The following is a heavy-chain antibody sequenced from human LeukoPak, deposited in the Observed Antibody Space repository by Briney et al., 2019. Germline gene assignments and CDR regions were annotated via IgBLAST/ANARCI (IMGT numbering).Heavy chain of an antibody. CDR3: ARHGSGSYRVGTLDY. D-gene: IGHD3-10*01. Sequence: KPSETLSLTCTVSGGSISSSRYCWSWIRQPPGKGLEWIGSIYYSGSTYYNPSLKSRVTISVDTSKNQFSLRLSSVTAADTAVYYCARHGSGSYRVGTLDYWGQGTLVSVSS. CDR1: GGSISSSRYC. CDR2: IYYSGST. J-gene: IGHJ4*02. V-gene: IGHV4-39*01.